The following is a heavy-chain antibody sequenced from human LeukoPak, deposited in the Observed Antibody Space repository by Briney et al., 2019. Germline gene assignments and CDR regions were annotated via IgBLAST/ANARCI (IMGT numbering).Heavy chain of an antibody. Sequence: ASVKVSCKASGYTFTSYDINWVRQPTGQGLEWMGWINLNSGDTGYAQNFQGRLTMTRDTSINTAYMELSTLRSEDTAFYYCARVTGSIDYWGQGTLVTVSS. CDR3: ARVTGSIDY. CDR1: GYTFTSYD. D-gene: IGHD1-26*01. V-gene: IGHV1-8*01. J-gene: IGHJ4*02. CDR2: INLNSGDT.